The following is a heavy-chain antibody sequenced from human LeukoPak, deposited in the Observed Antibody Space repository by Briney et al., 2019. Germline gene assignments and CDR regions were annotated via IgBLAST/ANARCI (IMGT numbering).Heavy chain of an antibody. J-gene: IGHJ4*02. CDR3: ASSAGALIDC. V-gene: IGHV3-33*01. CDR1: GFTFSNYD. D-gene: IGHD6-19*01. Sequence: PGRSLRLSCAASGFTFSNYDMHWVRQAPGKGLEWVAVIWFDGSNKFYADSVKGRFTISRDNSKNKLYLQMNSLRAEDTAVYYCASSAGALIDCWGQGTLVIVSS. CDR2: IWFDGSNK.